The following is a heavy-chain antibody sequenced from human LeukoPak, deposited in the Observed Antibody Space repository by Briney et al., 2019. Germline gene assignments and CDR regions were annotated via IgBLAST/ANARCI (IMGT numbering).Heavy chain of an antibody. CDR2: IHNSEST. D-gene: IGHD3-10*01. CDR3: ARHLVRYAFDI. Sequence: SETLSLTCTVSGDSISSYFWSWIRQPPGKGLEWIAYIHNSESTNYNPSLKSRVTVSLDTSKNQFSLRLSSVTAADTAVYYCARHLVRYAFDIWGQGTLVTVSS. J-gene: IGHJ3*02. V-gene: IGHV4-59*08. CDR1: GDSISSYF.